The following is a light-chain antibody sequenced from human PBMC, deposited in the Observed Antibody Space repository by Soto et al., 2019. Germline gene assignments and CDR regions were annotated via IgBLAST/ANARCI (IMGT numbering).Light chain of an antibody. J-gene: IGLJ1*01. CDR3: SLYISGSTYV. CDR1: SSDLGSYNR. Sequence: QAVVTQPPSVSGSPGQSVTISCTGTSSDLGSYNRVSWYQQSPGTAPKLIIYEVNSRPSGVPNRFSGSKSGSTASLTISGLQAEDEADYYCSLYISGSTYVFGTGTKVTVL. CDR2: EVN. V-gene: IGLV2-18*01.